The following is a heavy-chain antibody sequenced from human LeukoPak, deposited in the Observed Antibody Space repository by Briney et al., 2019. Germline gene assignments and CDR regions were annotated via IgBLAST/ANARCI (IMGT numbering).Heavy chain of an antibody. J-gene: IGHJ3*02. CDR1: GGSFSGYY. D-gene: IGHD3-22*01. Sequence: SETLSLTCAVYGGSFSGYYWSWIRQPAGKGLEWIGRIYTSGSTNYNPSLKSRVTISVDTSKNQFSLKLSSVTAADTAVYYCAREADYYDSSGYYGDAFDIWGQGTMVTVSS. V-gene: IGHV4-4*07. CDR3: AREADYYDSSGYYGDAFDI. CDR2: IYTSGST.